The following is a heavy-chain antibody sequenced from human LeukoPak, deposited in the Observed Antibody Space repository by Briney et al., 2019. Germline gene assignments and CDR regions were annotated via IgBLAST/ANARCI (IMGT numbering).Heavy chain of an antibody. J-gene: IGHJ3*02. CDR2: ISGSGGST. Sequence: PGGSLRLSCAASGFTFSSYAMTWVRQAPGKGLEWVSGISGSGGSTYYADAVKGRFSISRDNSKNTLSLQMSSLRAEDTALYYCAKAIVGATTGAFDIWGQGTMVTVSS. CDR3: AKAIVGATTGAFDI. D-gene: IGHD1-26*01. CDR1: GFTFSSYA. V-gene: IGHV3-23*01.